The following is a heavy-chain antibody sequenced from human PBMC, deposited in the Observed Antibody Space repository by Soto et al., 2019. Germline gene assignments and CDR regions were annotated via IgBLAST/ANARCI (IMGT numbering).Heavy chain of an antibody. CDR3: ATSLAVQLGYYGMDV. J-gene: IGHJ6*02. D-gene: IGHD6-6*01. CDR2: ISGGGRDI. CDR1: GFTFISYS. Sequence: PWRSLRLSCAASGFTFISYSLNFFRHSALKGLEWVSSISGGGRDIKYGDSVKGRFIISRDNAMDSLHLQMYSLRADDTAIYFCATSLAVQLGYYGMDVWGPGTTVTVSS. V-gene: IGHV3-21*01.